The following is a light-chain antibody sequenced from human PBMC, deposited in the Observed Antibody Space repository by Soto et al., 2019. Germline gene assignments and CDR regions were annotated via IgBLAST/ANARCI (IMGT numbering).Light chain of an antibody. CDR3: EQYGSSPFP. V-gene: IGKV3-20*01. CDR2: GTS. J-gene: IGKJ3*01. CDR1: QSVRSSY. Sequence: EIVLTQSPGTLSLSPGERATLSCRASQSVRSSYLAWYQQKPGQAPRLLLYGTSSRPTGIPDRFGGSGSGTDFTLPISRLEPEHFAVYYCEQYGSSPFPFGPGTKVDIK.